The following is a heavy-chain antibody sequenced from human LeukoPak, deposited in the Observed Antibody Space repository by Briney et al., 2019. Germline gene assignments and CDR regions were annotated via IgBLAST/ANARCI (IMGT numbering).Heavy chain of an antibody. J-gene: IGHJ4*02. CDR3: ARQYPAARYYFDY. CDR2: IFYSVST. D-gene: IGHD3-16*01. V-gene: IGHV4-31*03. Sequence: SETLSLTCTVSGGSISSADYWSWIRQHPGKGLEWIGYIFYSVSTFYNPSLKSRVTISIDTSKNQFSLRLGSVTAADTAVYYCARQYPAARYYFDYWGQGTLVTVSS. CDR1: GGSISSADY.